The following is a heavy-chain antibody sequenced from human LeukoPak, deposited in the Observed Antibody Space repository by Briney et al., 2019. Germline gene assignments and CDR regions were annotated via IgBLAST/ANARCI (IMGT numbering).Heavy chain of an antibody. J-gene: IGHJ4*02. V-gene: IGHV1-18*01. Sequence: GASVKVSCKASGYTFTSYGISWVRQAPGQGLEWMGWISAYNGNTNYAQKLQGRVTMTTDTSTSTAYMELGSLRSDDTAVYYCARVGALRFLEWLFDNVHFDYWGQGTLVTVSS. CDR2: ISAYNGNT. CDR3: ARVGALRFLEWLFDNVHFDY. CDR1: GYTFTSYG. D-gene: IGHD3-3*01.